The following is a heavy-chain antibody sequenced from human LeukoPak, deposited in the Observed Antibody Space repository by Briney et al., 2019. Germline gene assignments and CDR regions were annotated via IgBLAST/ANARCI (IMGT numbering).Heavy chain of an antibody. Sequence: GASVKVSCKASGYTFTSYDINWVRQATGQGLEWMGWMNPNSGNTGYAQKFQGRVTMTRNTSISTAYMELSSLRSEDTAVYYCARATGEPNWFDPWGQGNLVLVCS. CDR2: MNPNSGNT. CDR3: ARATGEPNWFDP. D-gene: IGHD1-14*01. J-gene: IGHJ5*02. CDR1: GYTFTSYD. V-gene: IGHV1-8*01.